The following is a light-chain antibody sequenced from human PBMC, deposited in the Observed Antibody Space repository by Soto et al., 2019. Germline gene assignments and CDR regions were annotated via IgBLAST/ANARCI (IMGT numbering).Light chain of an antibody. CDR1: QSVTNNY. Sequence: EVVLTQSPGTLSLSPGERATLSCRASQSVTNNYFAWYQQKPGQAPRLLIFGSSDRATGTPDRFSGSGSGTDFTLTIGRLEPEDSAVYYCQQYGSSPPYTFGQGTKLEIK. V-gene: IGKV3-20*01. J-gene: IGKJ2*01. CDR3: QQYGSSPPYT. CDR2: GSS.